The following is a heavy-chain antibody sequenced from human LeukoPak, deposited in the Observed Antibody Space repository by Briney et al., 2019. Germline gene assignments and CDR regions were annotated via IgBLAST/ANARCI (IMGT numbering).Heavy chain of an antibody. J-gene: IGHJ4*02. CDR3: ARDQGGYGSFDN. V-gene: IGHV4-31*03. D-gene: IGHD5-12*01. CDR1: GGSISSGGYY. CDR2: IHHSGGT. Sequence: SQTLSLICTVSGGSISSGGYYWSWIRQHPGKGPEWIGNIHHSGGTYGNPPLKSRATMSVDTSKNQFSLRLTSVTAADTAVYYCARDQGGYGSFDNWGQGTLVTVSS.